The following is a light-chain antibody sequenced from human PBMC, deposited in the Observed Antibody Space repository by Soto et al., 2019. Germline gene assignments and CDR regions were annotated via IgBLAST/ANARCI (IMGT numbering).Light chain of an antibody. CDR1: QSVSSY. CDR3: QQRSNWLT. Sequence: EIVLTQSPATLSLSPGERATLSCRASQSVSSYLAWYQQKPGQAPRLLIYDASNRATGIPARLSGSGSGTDFTHTISSLEPEDCAVYYCQQRSNWLTFGGGTKVEIK. CDR2: DAS. J-gene: IGKJ4*01. V-gene: IGKV3-11*01.